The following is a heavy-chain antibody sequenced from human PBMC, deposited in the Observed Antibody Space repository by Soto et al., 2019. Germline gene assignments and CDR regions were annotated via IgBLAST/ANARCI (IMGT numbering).Heavy chain of an antibody. Sequence: VGSLRLSCAASGFTFSSYAMSWVRQAPGKGLEWVSGTSGSGGSTYYADSVKGRFTISRDNSKNTLYLQMNSLRAEDTAVYYCAKDKFGSTSTTAFDYWGQGTLVTVSS. D-gene: IGHD2-15*01. V-gene: IGHV3-23*01. CDR1: GFTFSSYA. J-gene: IGHJ4*02. CDR3: AKDKFGSTSTTAFDY. CDR2: TSGSGGST.